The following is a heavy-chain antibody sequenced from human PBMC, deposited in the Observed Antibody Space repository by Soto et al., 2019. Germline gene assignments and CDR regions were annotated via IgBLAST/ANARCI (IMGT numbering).Heavy chain of an antibody. J-gene: IGHJ6*02. Sequence: QVQLVESGGGVVQPGRSLRLSCAASGFTFSNYGMHWVRQAPGQGLERVAVIWYDGSNKYYADSVKGRFTISRDNSKNTISLQMNSLRVEDTAVYFCARGDIRNYESTGYYYYVMDVWGQGTTVTVAS. D-gene: IGHD3-9*01. CDR1: GFTFSNYG. CDR2: IWYDGSNK. V-gene: IGHV3-33*01. CDR3: ARGDIRNYESTGYYYYVMDV.